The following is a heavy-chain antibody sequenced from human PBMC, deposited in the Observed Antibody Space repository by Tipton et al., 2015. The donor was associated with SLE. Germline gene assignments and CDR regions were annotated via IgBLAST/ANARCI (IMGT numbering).Heavy chain of an antibody. CDR1: GYTFTGYY. Sequence: QLVQSGAEVKKPGASVKVSCKASGYTFTGYYMHWARQAPGQGLEWMGWINPNSGGTNYAQKFQGRVTMTRDTSISTAYMELSRLKSDDTAVYYCAKGRTGLRFFSWFDPWGQGTLVTVSS. V-gene: IGHV1-2*02. D-gene: IGHD3-3*01. CDR3: AKGRTGLRFFSWFDP. J-gene: IGHJ5*02. CDR2: INPNSGGT.